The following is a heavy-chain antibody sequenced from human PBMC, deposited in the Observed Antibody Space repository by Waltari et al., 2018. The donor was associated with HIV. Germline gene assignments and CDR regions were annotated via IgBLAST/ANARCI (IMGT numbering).Heavy chain of an antibody. D-gene: IGHD2-2*01. CDR3: ARVYSSTTGRALDY. Sequence: EVQLVESGGGLVQPGGSLRLSCVGYGFIFSNYWMTWVRQAPGKGLEGVSNIKQDGREKNYVDSVAGRFSISRDNANNSLYLQLNSLRDEDTAVYYCARVYSSTTGRALDYWGQGALVTVSS. CDR1: GFIFSNYW. J-gene: IGHJ4*02. CDR2: IKQDGREK. V-gene: IGHV3-7*01.